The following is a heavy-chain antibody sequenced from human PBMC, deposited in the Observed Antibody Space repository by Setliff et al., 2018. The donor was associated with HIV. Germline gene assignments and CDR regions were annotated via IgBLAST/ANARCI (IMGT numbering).Heavy chain of an antibody. CDR3: AREQWLRYFDD. CDR1: GGPISPYY. D-gene: IGHD5-12*01. Sequence: SETLSLTCTVSGGPISPYYWSWIRQPPGRGLEWIGFIYYNGNTIYSPSLKSRVTISLATSTNQFSLRLTSVTAADTAVYYCAREQWLRYFDDWGQGTLVTVSS. CDR2: IYYNGNT. J-gene: IGHJ4*02. V-gene: IGHV4-59*12.